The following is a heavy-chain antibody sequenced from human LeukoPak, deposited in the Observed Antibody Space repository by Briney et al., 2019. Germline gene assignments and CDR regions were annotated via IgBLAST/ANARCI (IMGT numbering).Heavy chain of an antibody. CDR2: IIPIFGTA. CDR1: GGTFSSYA. D-gene: IGHD3-10*01. Sequence: SVKVSCKASGGTFSSYAISWVRHAPGQGLEWMGGIIPIFGTANYAQKFQGRVTITADESTSTAYMELSSLRSEDTAVYYCAGPHYYGSGSYPKDYYYGMDVWGKGTTVTVSS. V-gene: IGHV1-69*13. J-gene: IGHJ6*04. CDR3: AGPHYYGSGSYPKDYYYGMDV.